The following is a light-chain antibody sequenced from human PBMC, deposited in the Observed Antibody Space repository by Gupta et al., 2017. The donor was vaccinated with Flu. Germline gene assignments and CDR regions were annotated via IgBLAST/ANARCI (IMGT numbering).Light chain of an antibody. CDR2: GVT. CDR1: SSDIGSYNY. V-gene: IGLV2-14*01. Sequence: QSALTQPASVSGSPGQSITISCTGTSSDIGSYNYVSWYQQHPGQAPKLLIYGVTNRPSRVSNRFSASKSGDTASLTISGRQAEDEADYDCSSCISSSTLVFGGGTKLTVL. CDR3: SSCISSSTLV. J-gene: IGLJ2*01.